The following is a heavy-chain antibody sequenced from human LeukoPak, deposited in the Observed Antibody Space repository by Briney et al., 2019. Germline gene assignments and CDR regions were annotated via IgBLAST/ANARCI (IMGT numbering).Heavy chain of an antibody. D-gene: IGHD4-23*01. Sequence: GGSLRLSCAASGFTFSAFWMHWVRQAPGKGLVWVSRINSDDSRTTYADSVKGRFTISRDNSKNSLYLQMNSLRAEDTAIYYCARDSPDYGGKGFDYWGQGTLVTVSS. CDR3: ARDSPDYGGKGFDY. CDR1: GFTFSAFW. CDR2: INSDDSRT. J-gene: IGHJ4*02. V-gene: IGHV3-74*01.